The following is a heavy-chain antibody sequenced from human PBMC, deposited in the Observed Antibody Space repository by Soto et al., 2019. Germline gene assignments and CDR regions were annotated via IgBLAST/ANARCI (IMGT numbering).Heavy chain of an antibody. V-gene: IGHV2-5*02. CDR2: IYWDGDK. CDR1: GFSLSTSGVG. J-gene: IGHJ4*02. D-gene: IGHD1-20*01. Sequence: SGPTLVKPTQTLTLTCTFSGFSLSTSGVGVGWIRQPPGKALEWLALIYWDGDKRYNPSLQSRLTITKDTSTNQVVLTMTNMDPVDTSTYFCTHRRLGHNWVYAHFDYWGQGTLVTVSS. CDR3: THRRLGHNWVYAHFDY.